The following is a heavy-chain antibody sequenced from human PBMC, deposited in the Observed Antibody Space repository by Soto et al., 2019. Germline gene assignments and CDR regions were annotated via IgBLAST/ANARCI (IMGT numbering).Heavy chain of an antibody. Sequence: ASVKVSCKASGYTFTIYGISWVRQAPGQGLEWMGWISAYNGNTNYAQKLQGRVTMTTDTSTSTAYMELRSLRSDDTAVYYCARDLNDILTGYYTNWFDPWGQGTLVTVSS. J-gene: IGHJ5*02. D-gene: IGHD3-9*01. CDR3: ARDLNDILTGYYTNWFDP. CDR1: GYTFTIYG. CDR2: ISAYNGNT. V-gene: IGHV1-18*01.